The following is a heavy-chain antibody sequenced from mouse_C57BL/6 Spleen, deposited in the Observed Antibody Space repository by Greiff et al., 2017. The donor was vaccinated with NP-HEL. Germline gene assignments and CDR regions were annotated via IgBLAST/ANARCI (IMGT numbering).Heavy chain of an antibody. CDR1: GYTFTDYN. CDR2: INPNNGGT. CDR3: ARRTAQATGAY. V-gene: IGHV1-18*01. Sequence: EVKLVESGPELVKPGASVKIPCKASGYTFTDYNMDWVKQSHGKSLEWIGDINPNNGGTIYNQKFKGKATLTVDKSSSTAYMELRSLTSEDTAVYYCARRTAQATGAYWGQGTLVTVSA. J-gene: IGHJ3*01. D-gene: IGHD3-2*02.